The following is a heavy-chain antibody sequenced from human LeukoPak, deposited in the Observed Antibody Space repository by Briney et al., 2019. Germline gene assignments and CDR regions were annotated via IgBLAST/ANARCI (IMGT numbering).Heavy chain of an antibody. J-gene: IGHJ4*02. V-gene: IGHV3-48*04. CDR2: IDTSSSTI. CDR1: GFTVSSNY. Sequence: GGSLRLSCAASGFTVSSNYMSWVRQAPGKGLEWVSYIDTSSSTIYYADSVKGRFTVSRDNAKNSLYLQMKSLRAEDTTVYYCARDMGYSGSWPGYFDYWGQGVLVTVSS. D-gene: IGHD1-26*01. CDR3: ARDMGYSGSWPGYFDY.